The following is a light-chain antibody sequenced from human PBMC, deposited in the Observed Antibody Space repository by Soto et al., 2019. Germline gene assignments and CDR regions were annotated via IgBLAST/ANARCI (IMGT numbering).Light chain of an antibody. CDR1: QTVLTN. V-gene: IGKV3D-15*01. CDR3: QQYNNWPRT. CDR2: GAS. J-gene: IGKJ1*01. Sequence: ERVMTQSPATLSVSPGERATLSCRTSQTVLTNLAWYQQKPGQAPRLLVYGASTRATGIPASFSGSGSGTEFTLTISSLQSEDFAVYYCQQYNNWPRTFGQGAKVDVK.